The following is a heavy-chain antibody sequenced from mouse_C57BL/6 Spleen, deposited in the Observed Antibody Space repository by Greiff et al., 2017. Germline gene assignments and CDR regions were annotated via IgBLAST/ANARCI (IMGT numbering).Heavy chain of an antibody. CDR1: GFNIKDYY. D-gene: IGHD1-1*01. Sequence: VQLQQSGAELVKPGASVQLSCTASGFNIKDYYMHWVKQRTEQGLEWIGGIDPEDGETKYAPKFLGKATITADTSSNTASLQLSSLTSEDTAVDYCAFITTVSSGAMDYWGQGTSVTVSA. J-gene: IGHJ4*01. V-gene: IGHV14-2*01. CDR3: AFITTVSSGAMDY. CDR2: IDPEDGET.